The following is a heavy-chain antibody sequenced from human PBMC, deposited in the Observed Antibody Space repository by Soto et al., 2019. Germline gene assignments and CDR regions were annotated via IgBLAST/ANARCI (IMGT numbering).Heavy chain of an antibody. Sequence: SLRLSCAASGFTFSSYSMNWVRQAPGKGLEWVSYVSSSSSTIYYADSVKGRFTISRDNAKISLYLQMNSLRAEDTAVYYCARDFHWLLDYYYGMDVWGQGTTVTVSS. V-gene: IGHV3-48*01. CDR1: GFTFSSYS. CDR2: VSSSSSTI. CDR3: ARDFHWLLDYYYGMDV. D-gene: IGHD3-9*01. J-gene: IGHJ6*02.